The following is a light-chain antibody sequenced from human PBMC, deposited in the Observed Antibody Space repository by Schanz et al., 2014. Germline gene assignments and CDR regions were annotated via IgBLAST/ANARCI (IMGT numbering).Light chain of an antibody. V-gene: IGKV3-20*01. CDR1: QSVHRNY. Sequence: EIVMTQSPATLSVSPGERATLSCRASQSVHRNYLAWHQQKPGQAPRLLIYGVSSRATGIPDRFSGSGSGTDFTLTISRLEPEDFAVYYCQQYGSSPLTFGQGTKVEIK. CDR3: QQYGSSPLT. CDR2: GVS. J-gene: IGKJ1*01.